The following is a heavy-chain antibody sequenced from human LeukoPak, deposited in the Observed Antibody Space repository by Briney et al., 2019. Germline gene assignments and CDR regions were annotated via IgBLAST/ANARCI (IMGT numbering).Heavy chain of an antibody. V-gene: IGHV4-4*09. Sequence: SETLFLTCTVSGGSISSYYWSLIRQPPGKGLGWIGYIYSSGSTNYNPSLEGRVTISVDTSKNQFSLKLNSVTAADTAVYYCARSSGDFWLDYWGQGTLVTVSS. CDR3: ARSSGDFWLDY. J-gene: IGHJ4*02. D-gene: IGHD3-3*01. CDR2: IYSSGST. CDR1: GGSISSYY.